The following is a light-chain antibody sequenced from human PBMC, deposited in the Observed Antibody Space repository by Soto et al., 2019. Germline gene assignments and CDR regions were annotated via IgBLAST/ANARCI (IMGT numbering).Light chain of an antibody. J-gene: IGKJ2*01. CDR2: GAS. V-gene: IGKV3-20*01. Sequence: EIVLTQSPGTLSLSPGARATLSCRARQSVSSSYLAWYQQKPGQAPRLLIYGASSRATGIPDRFSGSGSGTDFTLTISRLEPEDFAVYYCQQYGSSYTFGQGTKLEIK. CDR1: QSVSSSY. CDR3: QQYGSSYT.